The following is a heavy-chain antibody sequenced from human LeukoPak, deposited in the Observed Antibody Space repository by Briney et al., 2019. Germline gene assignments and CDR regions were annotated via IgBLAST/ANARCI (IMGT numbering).Heavy chain of an antibody. J-gene: IGHJ6*03. CDR2: IYTSGST. CDR3: ARGTIAADDYYYMDV. Sequence: NTSETLSLTCTVSGGSINIGTYYWSWIRQPAGKGLEWIGLIYTSGSTNYNPSLKSRVIISVDTSKNQFSLKLTSVTAADTAVYYCARGTIAADDYYYMDVWGKGTTVTISS. D-gene: IGHD6-13*01. V-gene: IGHV4-61*02. CDR1: GGSINIGTYY.